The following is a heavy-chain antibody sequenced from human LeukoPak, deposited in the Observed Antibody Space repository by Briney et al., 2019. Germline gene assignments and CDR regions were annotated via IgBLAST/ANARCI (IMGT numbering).Heavy chain of an antibody. Sequence: SETLSLTCTVSGGSISSYYWSWIRQPPGKGLEWIGYIYYSGSTNYNPSLKSRVTISVDTSKNQFSLKASSVTAADTAVYYCARGTSSGWIFDYWGQGTLVTVSS. V-gene: IGHV4-59*12. D-gene: IGHD6-19*01. J-gene: IGHJ4*02. CDR1: GGSISSYY. CDR3: ARGTSSGWIFDY. CDR2: IYYSGST.